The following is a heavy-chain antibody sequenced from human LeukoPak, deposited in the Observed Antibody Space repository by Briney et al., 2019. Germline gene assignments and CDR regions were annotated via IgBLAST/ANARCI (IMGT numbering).Heavy chain of an antibody. CDR3: ARVAYYYDSSGGF. Sequence: SVKVSCKASGGTFSSYAISWVRQAPGQGLEWMGGIIPIFGTANYAQKFQGRVTITADESTSTAYMELSSLRSEDTAVYYCARVAYYYDSSGGFWGQGTLVTVSS. J-gene: IGHJ4*02. D-gene: IGHD3-22*01. V-gene: IGHV1-69*13. CDR2: IIPIFGTA. CDR1: GGTFSSYA.